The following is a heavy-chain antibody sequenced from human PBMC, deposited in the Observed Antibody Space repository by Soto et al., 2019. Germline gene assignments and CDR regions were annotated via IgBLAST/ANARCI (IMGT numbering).Heavy chain of an antibody. Sequence: XDSLKVSWQCAGYRFTSYWINLVRQMPGKGLEWMGRIDLSDSYTNYSPSFQGHVTISADKSLSTAYLQWSSLKASDTAIYYCPRLAEAGFYGMDVCGQGTTVTVSS. J-gene: IGHJ6*02. V-gene: IGHV5-10-1*01. CDR1: GYRFTSYW. CDR3: PRLAEAGFYGMDV. CDR2: IDLSDSYT. D-gene: IGHD6-25*01.